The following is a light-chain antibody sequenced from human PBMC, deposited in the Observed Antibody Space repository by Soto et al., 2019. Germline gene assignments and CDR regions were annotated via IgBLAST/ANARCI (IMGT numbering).Light chain of an antibody. CDR1: QSVRTY. CDR3: QQRNSWPPIT. J-gene: IGKJ5*01. Sequence: EIVMTQSPVTLSFSPGERATLSCRASQSVRTYLAWYQVKPGQAPRLLIYDASSRASGVPARFSGSGSGTDFTLTISSLEPEDFALYYCQQRNSWPPITFGQGTRL. CDR2: DAS. V-gene: IGKV3-11*01.